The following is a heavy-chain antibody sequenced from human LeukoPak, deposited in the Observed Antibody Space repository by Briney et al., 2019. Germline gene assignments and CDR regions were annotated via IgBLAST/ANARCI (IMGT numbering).Heavy chain of an antibody. J-gene: IGHJ5*02. CDR2: INRDGSEK. CDR1: GFTFSTSW. V-gene: IGHV3-7*02. D-gene: IGHD1-26*01. Sequence: LAGGSLRLSCAASGFTFSTSWMHWVRQAPGKGLEWVANINRDGSEKYYVDPVKGRFTISRDNAENSLYLQMNSLRAEDTSVYYCARVLVGGTNWFDPWGQGTLVTVSS. CDR3: ARVLVGGTNWFDP.